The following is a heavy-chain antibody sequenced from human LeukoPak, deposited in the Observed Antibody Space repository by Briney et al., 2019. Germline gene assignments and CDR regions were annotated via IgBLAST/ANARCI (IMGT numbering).Heavy chain of an antibody. V-gene: IGHV3-21*01. J-gene: IGHJ4*02. CDR3: ASLGIAAAGRDYFDY. CDR2: ISSSSSYI. D-gene: IGHD6-13*01. Sequence: PGGSLRLSCAASGFTFSSYSMNWVRQAPGKGLEWVSSISSSSSYIYYADSVKGRFTIFRDNAKNSLYLQMNSLRAEDTAVYYCASLGIAAAGRDYFDYWGQGTLVTVSS. CDR1: GFTFSSYS.